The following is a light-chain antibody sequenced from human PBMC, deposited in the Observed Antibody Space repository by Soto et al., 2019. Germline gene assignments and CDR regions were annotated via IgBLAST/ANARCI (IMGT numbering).Light chain of an antibody. J-gene: IGLJ2*01. CDR3: RSYTSSSPPVV. CDR1: SSDVGDYNY. Sequence: QSALTQPASVSGSPGQSITISCTGTSSDVGDYNYVSWYQQHPGKAPKLMIYEVSNRPSGVSNRFSGSKSGNTASLTVSGPQAEDEADYYCRSYTSSSPPVVFGGGPKLTAL. V-gene: IGLV2-14*01. CDR2: EVS.